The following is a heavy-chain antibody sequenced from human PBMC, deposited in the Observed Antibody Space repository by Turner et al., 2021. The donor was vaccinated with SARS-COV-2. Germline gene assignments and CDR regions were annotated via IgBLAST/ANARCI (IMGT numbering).Heavy chain of an antibody. CDR3: ARAAQWNVWFDP. CDR2: MNPNSGNT. Sequence: QAQLVQSGSDVKTPVPSVEVSCNASGYPFTSYDLNWVRQASGQGLEWMGRMNPNSGNTGYAHTFQGRVTMTRNTSRSIAYMELSSLRSEVTDVYDCARAAQWNVWFDPWGQGTLVTVSS. J-gene: IGHJ5*02. D-gene: IGHD1-1*01. CDR1: GYPFTSYD. V-gene: IGHV1-8*01.